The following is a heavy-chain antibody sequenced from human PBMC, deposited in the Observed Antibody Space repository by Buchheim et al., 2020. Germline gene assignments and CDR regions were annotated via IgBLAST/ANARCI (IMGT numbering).Heavy chain of an antibody. CDR2: ITSSSSYI. J-gene: IGHJ6*02. CDR1: GFTFSTYS. V-gene: IGHV3-21*01. CDR3: ARDLPGDKYGMDF. Sequence: ELQLVESGGGLVKPGGSLRLSCAASGFTFSTYSMSWVRQAPGKGLEWVSSITSSSSYIYYADSVKGRFTTSRDNAKNSLYLQMNSLRADDTAVYYCARDLPGDKYGMDFWGQGTT.